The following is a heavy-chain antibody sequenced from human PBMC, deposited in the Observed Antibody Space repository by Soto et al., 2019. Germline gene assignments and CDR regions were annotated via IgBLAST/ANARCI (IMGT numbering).Heavy chain of an antibody. V-gene: IGHV1-18*01. CDR1: GYPFTSYG. J-gene: IGHJ3*02. CDR2: ISAYNGKR. CDR3: ARGRIVASIHDAFEI. D-gene: IGHD5-12*01. Sequence: QGQLLQSGDEVKTPGASVRVSCRASGYPFTSYGISWVRQAPGQGHEWVAWISAYNGKRDTAEKFQGRVTMTLDTSTDTAHMELGDLTSADTAVYDCARGRIVASIHDAFEIWGQGTKVTVSS.